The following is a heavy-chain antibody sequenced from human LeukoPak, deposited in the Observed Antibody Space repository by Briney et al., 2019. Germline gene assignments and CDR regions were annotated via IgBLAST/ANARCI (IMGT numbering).Heavy chain of an antibody. V-gene: IGHV4-59*01. Sequence: SETLSLTCTVSGDSISSFYWSWIRQPPGKGLEWIGYIYYSGSTNYNPSLKSRVTISADTSQNQFSLRLRPVTAADTAVYYCARGVVIAPQTFDYWGQGTLVTVSS. D-gene: IGHD2-21*01. CDR3: ARGVVIAPQTFDY. CDR1: GDSISSFY. J-gene: IGHJ4*02. CDR2: IYYSGST.